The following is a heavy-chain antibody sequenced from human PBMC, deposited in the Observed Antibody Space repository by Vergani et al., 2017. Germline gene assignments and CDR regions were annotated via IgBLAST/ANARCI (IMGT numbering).Heavy chain of an antibody. V-gene: IGHV3-30*18. D-gene: IGHD6-13*01. Sequence: QVQLVESGGGVVQPGRSLRLSCAASGFTFSSYGMHWVRQAPGKGLEWVAVISYDGSNKYYADSVKGRFIISRDNSKNTLYLQMNSLRAEDTAVYYCAKDGIAAAGYHMYYFDYWGQGTLVTVSS. CDR3: AKDGIAAAGYHMYYFDY. CDR1: GFTFSSYG. J-gene: IGHJ4*02. CDR2: ISYDGSNK.